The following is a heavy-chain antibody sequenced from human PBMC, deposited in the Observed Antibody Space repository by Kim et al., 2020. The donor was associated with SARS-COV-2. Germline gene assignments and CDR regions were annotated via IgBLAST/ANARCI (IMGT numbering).Heavy chain of an antibody. CDR2: ST. J-gene: IGHJ4*02. V-gene: IGHV3-66*01. Sequence: STYSADSVKGRFTISRDDSKNTVYLQMNSLRAEDTVVYFCAREPSTYFDYWGQGTLVTVSS. CDR3: AREPSTYFDY.